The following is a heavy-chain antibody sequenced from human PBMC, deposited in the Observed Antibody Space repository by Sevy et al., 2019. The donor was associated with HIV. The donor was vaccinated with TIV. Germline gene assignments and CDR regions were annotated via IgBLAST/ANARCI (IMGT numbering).Heavy chain of an antibody. Sequence: SETLSLTCTVSGGSISSYYWSWIRQPPGKGLEWIGHIHYRGRTTYNPSLKSRVTISVDTSKIHFSLRRNFVTAADTAVNYCESYDILTGHSDVFDIWGQGTMVTVSS. J-gene: IGHJ3*02. V-gene: IGHV4-59*13. CDR3: ESYDILTGHSDVFDI. D-gene: IGHD3-9*01. CDR1: GGSISSYY. CDR2: IHYRGRT.